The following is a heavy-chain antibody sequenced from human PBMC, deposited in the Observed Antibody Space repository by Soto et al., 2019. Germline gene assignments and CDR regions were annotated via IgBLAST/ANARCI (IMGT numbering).Heavy chain of an antibody. J-gene: IGHJ4*02. V-gene: IGHV3-48*03. CDR2: ISSSGSTI. D-gene: IGHD3-10*01. CDR3: ARDRGGTRDFDY. CDR1: GFTFSSYE. Sequence: PGGSLRLSCEASGFTFSSYEMNWVRQAPGKGLEWVSYISSSGSTIYYADSVKGRFTISRDNAKNSLYLQMNSLRAEDTAVYYCARDRGGTRDFDYWGQGTLVTVSS.